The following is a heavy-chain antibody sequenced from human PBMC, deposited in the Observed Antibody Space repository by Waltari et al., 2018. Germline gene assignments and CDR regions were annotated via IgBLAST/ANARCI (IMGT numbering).Heavy chain of an antibody. V-gene: IGHV4-34*01. Sequence: QVQLQQWGAGRLKPSETLSLTCAVYGGSFSGYYRSGIRQPQGKGLEWIGEINHSGRTNDNPSLKSRVTISVDTSKNQFSLKLSSVTAADTAVYYCARGRYDFWSALRGFDPWGQGTLVTVSS. CDR2: INHSGRT. D-gene: IGHD3-3*01. CDR1: GGSFSGYY. CDR3: ARGRYDFWSALRGFDP. J-gene: IGHJ5*02.